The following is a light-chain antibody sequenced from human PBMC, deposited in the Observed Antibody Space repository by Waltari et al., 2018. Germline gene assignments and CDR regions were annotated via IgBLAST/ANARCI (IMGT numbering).Light chain of an antibody. CDR1: QSVSTN. V-gene: IGKV3D-15*01. J-gene: IGKJ2*01. Sequence: ETVMTQSPTTLSLSPGDRATHSCRASQSVSTNLAWYQQKLGQAPRLLIYGASIRATGVPARFSGRGAGTEFTLTISSLQSEDFAVYYCQQYNNWPPYIFGQGSQLEI. CDR2: GAS. CDR3: QQYNNWPPYI.